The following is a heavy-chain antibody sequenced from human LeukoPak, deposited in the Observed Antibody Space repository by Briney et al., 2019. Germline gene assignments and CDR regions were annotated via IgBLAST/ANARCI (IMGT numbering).Heavy chain of an antibody. J-gene: IGHJ4*02. V-gene: IGHV1-18*04. CDR1: GYTFTGYY. Sequence: GASVKVSCKASGYTFTGYYIHWVRQAPGQGLECMGWINPYNGNTNYAQKLQGRVTMTTDTSTSTAYMELRSLRSDDTAVYYCARELYGRFEHWGQGTLVTVSS. CDR3: ARELYGRFEH. CDR2: INPYNGNT. D-gene: IGHD2-2*02.